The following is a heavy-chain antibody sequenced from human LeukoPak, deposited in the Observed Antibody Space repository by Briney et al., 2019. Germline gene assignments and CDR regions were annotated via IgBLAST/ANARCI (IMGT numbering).Heavy chain of an antibody. CDR2: ISFDGSNK. J-gene: IGHJ4*02. CDR1: GFSFSSYG. V-gene: IGHV3-30*18. Sequence: ARSLTLSCAASGFSFSSYGIHWVRQAPGTGLERVAVISFDGSNKYYANSSHGRFTISRENSKNTLYLQMNSPIADDTASYYCAKDYYDRSGYSPYFFDFWGQGTLVTVS. D-gene: IGHD3-22*01. CDR3: AKDYYDRSGYSPYFFDF.